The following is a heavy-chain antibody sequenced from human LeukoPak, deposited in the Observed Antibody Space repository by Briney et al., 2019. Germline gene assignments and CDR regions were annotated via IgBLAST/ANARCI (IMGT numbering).Heavy chain of an antibody. CDR1: GGTFSSYA. J-gene: IGHJ5*02. D-gene: IGHD2-2*01. Sequence: SVKVSCKASGGTFSSYAISWVRQAPGQGLEWMGGIIPIFGTANYAQKFQGRVTITADESTSTAYMELSSLRSEDTAVYYCASSRGGRYQLLLYGSWFDPWGQGTLVTVSS. CDR2: IIPIFGTA. CDR3: ASSRGGRYQLLLYGSWFDP. V-gene: IGHV1-69*13.